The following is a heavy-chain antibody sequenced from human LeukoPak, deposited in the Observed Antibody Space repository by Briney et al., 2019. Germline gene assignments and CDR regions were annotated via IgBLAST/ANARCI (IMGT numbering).Heavy chain of an antibody. D-gene: IGHD3-3*01. CDR1: GGSISSSSYY. Sequence: SETLSLTCTVSGGSISSSSYYWGWIRQPPGKGLAWIGSIYYTGSTYYNPSLKSRITISVDTSKNQFSLKLSSVTAADTAVYYCARRRITIFGVLIMPDAFDIWGQGTMVTVSS. CDR3: ARRRITIFGVLIMPDAFDI. CDR2: IYYTGST. J-gene: IGHJ3*02. V-gene: IGHV4-39*01.